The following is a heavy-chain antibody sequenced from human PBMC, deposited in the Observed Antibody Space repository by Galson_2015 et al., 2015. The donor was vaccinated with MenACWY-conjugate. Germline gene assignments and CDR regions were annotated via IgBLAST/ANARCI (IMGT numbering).Heavy chain of an antibody. CDR1: GYSFTNYW. Sequence: QSGAEVIKPGESLQISCKGTGYSFTNYWIAWVRQMPGKGLEWMGLIDPVDSNTRYSPSFQGQVTISADKSISTAYLQWTSLRASDTAMYYCARHPPGGRGMDVWGQGTTVTVSS. CDR3: ARHPPGGRGMDV. CDR2: IDPVDSNT. D-gene: IGHD1-26*01. J-gene: IGHJ6*02. V-gene: IGHV5-51*01.